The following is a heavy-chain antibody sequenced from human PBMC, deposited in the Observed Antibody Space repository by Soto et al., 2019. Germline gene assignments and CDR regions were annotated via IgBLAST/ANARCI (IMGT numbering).Heavy chain of an antibody. Sequence: QVQLVQSGAEVKKPGSSVKVSCKASGYTFSSYAINWVRQAPGQGLEWMGGIIPIFGTANYAQRFQGRVTITAAKPTSTASMELSILSSEDTAVYYCASRAKGFDSWGQGTLVTVSS. J-gene: IGHJ4*02. CDR1: GYTFSSYA. CDR3: ASRAKGFDS. CDR2: IIPIFGTA. V-gene: IGHV1-69*06.